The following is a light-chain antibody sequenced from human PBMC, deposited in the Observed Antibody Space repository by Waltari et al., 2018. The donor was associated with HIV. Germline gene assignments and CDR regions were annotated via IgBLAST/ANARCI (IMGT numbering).Light chain of an antibody. CDR1: SSNIGAGYH. Sequence: QSVLTPPPSVSGAPGQRVTISCTGRSSNIGAGYHVHWYQQLPGTAPKLLIYGNSNRPSGVPDRFSGSKSGTSASLAITGLQAEDEADYYCQSHDSSLSGYVFGTGTKVTVL. CDR2: GNS. CDR3: QSHDSSLSGYV. V-gene: IGLV1-40*01. J-gene: IGLJ1*01.